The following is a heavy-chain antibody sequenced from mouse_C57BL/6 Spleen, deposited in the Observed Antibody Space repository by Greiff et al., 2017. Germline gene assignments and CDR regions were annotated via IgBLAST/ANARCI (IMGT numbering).Heavy chain of an antibody. CDR3: ARGDDGYYRTY. CDR2: IDPSDSYT. V-gene: IGHV1-59*01. Sequence: QVQLQQPGAELVRPGTSVKLSCKASGYSFTSYWMHWVKQRPGQGLEWIGVIDPSDSYTNYTQKFKGKATLTVDTSSSTAYMQLSSLTSEDSAVYYCARGDDGYYRTYWGQGTLVTVSA. D-gene: IGHD2-3*01. J-gene: IGHJ3*01. CDR1: GYSFTSYW.